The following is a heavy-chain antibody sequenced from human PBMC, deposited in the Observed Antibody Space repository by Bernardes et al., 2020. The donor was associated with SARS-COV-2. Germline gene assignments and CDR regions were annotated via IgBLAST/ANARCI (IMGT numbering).Heavy chain of an antibody. CDR3: ERDGSSSYYYYGMDV. Sequence: WESLSLSCAASGFTFSSYCMHWFRQAPGKGLEWVAFLWYAGSNNYYAYSVNGLFTTSRDTSKNTLYLQMNSLRAEETAVYYWERDGSSSYYYYGMDVWGQGTTGTVS. J-gene: IGHJ6*02. CDR1: GFTFSSYC. D-gene: IGHD6-13*01. V-gene: IGHV3-33*01. CDR2: LWYAGSNN.